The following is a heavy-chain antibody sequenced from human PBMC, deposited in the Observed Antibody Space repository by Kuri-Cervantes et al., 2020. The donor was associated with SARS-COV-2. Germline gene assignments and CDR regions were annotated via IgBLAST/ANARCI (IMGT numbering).Heavy chain of an antibody. J-gene: IGHJ6*02. V-gene: IGHV3-48*02. CDR1: GFTFSSYS. CDR2: ISSSSSTI. Sequence: GGSLRLSCAASGFTFSSYSMNWVRQAPGKGLEWVSYISSSSSTIYYADSVKGRFTISRDNAKNSLYPQMNSLRDEDTAVYYCARGGYCSGGSCYSVYYYYYYGMDVWGQGTTVTVSS. D-gene: IGHD2-15*01. CDR3: ARGGYCSGGSCYSVYYYYYYGMDV.